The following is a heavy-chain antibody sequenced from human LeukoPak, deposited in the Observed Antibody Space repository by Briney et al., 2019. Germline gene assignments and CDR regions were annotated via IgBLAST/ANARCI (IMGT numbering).Heavy chain of an antibody. CDR1: GGSFSGYY. Sequence: SETLSLTCAVYGGSFSGYYWSWIRQPPGKGLEWIGEINHSGSTNYNPSLKSRVTISVDTSKNQFSLKLSSVTAADTAVYYCARVGPGRYYYDSSGRGFLDYWGQGTLVTVSS. V-gene: IGHV4-34*01. D-gene: IGHD3-22*01. CDR3: ARVGPGRYYYDSSGRGFLDY. CDR2: INHSGST. J-gene: IGHJ4*02.